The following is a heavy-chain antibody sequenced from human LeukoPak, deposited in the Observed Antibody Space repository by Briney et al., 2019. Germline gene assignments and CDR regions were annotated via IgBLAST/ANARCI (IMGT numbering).Heavy chain of an antibody. J-gene: IGHJ4*02. CDR2: VNPNNGAA. CDR1: GYTFTGYY. D-gene: IGHD6-13*01. V-gene: IGHV1-2*02. Sequence: GASVKVSCKASGYTFTGYYLHWVRQAPGQGLEWMGWVNPNNGAANYAQKFQGRVTMTRDTSINTAYMELSRLTSDDTAVYYCARDGERRTPAAAGNGEVDYWGQGTLVTVSS. CDR3: ARDGERRTPAAAGNGEVDY.